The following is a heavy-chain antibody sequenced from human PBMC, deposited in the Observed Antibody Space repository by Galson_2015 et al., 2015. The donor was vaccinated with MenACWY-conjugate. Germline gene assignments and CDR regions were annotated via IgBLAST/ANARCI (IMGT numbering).Heavy chain of an antibody. V-gene: IGHV3-7*03. CDR1: GFTFRNYW. CDR2: IKHAGTEK. CDR3: AARYTYGYMFDF. D-gene: IGHD5-24*01. J-gene: IGHJ4*02. Sequence: SLRLSCAASGFTFRNYWMSWVRQAPGKGLEWVANIKHAGTEKHYVDSVKGRFTISRDDTKNSLYLQMNSLRAEDTAVYYCAARYTYGYMFDFWGQGTLVTVSP.